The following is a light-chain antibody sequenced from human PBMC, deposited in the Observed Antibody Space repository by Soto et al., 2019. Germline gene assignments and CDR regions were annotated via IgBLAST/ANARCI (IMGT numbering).Light chain of an antibody. J-gene: IGKJ5*01. Sequence: EIVMTPSPATLSVSPVEIATLSCSASQSVSSNLAWYQQKPGQAPRLLIYGAYTRAAGVPARFSGSGSGTEFTLTITSLQSEDIALYCCQQCNIWPPINCGQGTRREIK. CDR2: GAY. CDR3: QQCNIWPPIN. V-gene: IGKV3-15*01. CDR1: QSVSSN.